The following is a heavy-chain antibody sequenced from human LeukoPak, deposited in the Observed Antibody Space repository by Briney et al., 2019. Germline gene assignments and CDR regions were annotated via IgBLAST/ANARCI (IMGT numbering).Heavy chain of an antibody. Sequence: GGSLRLSCAASDFTVSRNYMSWVRQAPGKGLEWVSVIYSGGTTKYADSVKGRFTISRDNSENTVYLQMTSLRVEDTAEYYCAKTFYSGSGSELPHHWGQGTLVTVSS. J-gene: IGHJ1*01. D-gene: IGHD3-10*01. V-gene: IGHV3-53*01. CDR3: AKTFYSGSGSELPHH. CDR1: DFTVSRNY. CDR2: IYSGGTT.